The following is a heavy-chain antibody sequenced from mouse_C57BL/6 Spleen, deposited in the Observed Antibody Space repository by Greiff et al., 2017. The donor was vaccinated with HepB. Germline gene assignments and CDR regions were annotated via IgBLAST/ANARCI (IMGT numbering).Heavy chain of an antibody. CDR1: GFTFSDYY. J-gene: IGHJ1*03. D-gene: IGHD1-1*01. V-gene: IGHV5-12*01. CDR2: ISNGGGST. CDR3: ARQWGYCSHWYFDV. Sequence: EVQLVESGGGLVQPGGSLKLSCAASGFTFSDYYMYWVRQTPEKRLEWVAYISNGGGSTYYPDTVKGRFTISRDNAKNTLYLQMSRLKSEDTAMYYCARQWGYCSHWYFDVWGTGTTVTVSS.